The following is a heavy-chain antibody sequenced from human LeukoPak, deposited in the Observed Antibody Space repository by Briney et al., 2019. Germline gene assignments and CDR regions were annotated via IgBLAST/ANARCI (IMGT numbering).Heavy chain of an antibody. CDR3: AKDRSGSYDY. Sequence: GGSLRLSCAASRFTFSSYGIHWVRQAPGKGLEWVAVISYDGSNKYYADSVKGRFTISRDNSKNTLYLQMNSLRAEDTAVYYCAKDRSGSYDYWGQGTLVTVSS. V-gene: IGHV3-30*18. CDR2: ISYDGSNK. J-gene: IGHJ4*02. D-gene: IGHD1-26*01. CDR1: RFTFSSYG.